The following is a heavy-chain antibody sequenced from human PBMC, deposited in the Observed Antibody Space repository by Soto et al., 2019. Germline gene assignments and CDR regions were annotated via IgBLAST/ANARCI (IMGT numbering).Heavy chain of an antibody. V-gene: IGHV4-59*01. CDR1: GGSISSYY. CDR2: IYYSGST. Sequence: SETLSLTCTVSGGSISSYYWSWIRQPPGKGLEWIGYIYYSGSTNYNPSLKSRVTISVDTSKNQFSLKLSSVTAADTAVYYCARAGGMVYAVDAFDIWGQGTMVTVSS. CDR3: ARAGGMVYAVDAFDI. D-gene: IGHD2-8*01. J-gene: IGHJ3*02.